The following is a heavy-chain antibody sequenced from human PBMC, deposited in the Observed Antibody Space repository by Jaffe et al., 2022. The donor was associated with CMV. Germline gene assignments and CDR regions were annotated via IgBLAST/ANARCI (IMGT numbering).Heavy chain of an antibody. D-gene: IGHD1-1*01. Sequence: EVQLVQSGGGLVQPGGSLRLSCAASGFTFTSYTLNWVRQAPGKGLEWISYINGDGGSTHYADSVKGRFTISRDNAKNSLYLQMNSLRDEDTAVYYCARTGTTKGDFDYWGQGTLVTVSS. CDR3: ARTGTTKGDFDY. CDR2: INGDGGST. CDR1: GFTFTSYT. V-gene: IGHV3-48*02. J-gene: IGHJ4*02.